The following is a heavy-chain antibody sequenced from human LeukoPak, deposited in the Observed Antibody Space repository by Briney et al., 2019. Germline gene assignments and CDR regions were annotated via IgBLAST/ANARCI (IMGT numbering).Heavy chain of an antibody. J-gene: IGHJ6*03. CDR3: ARDRRYGYYYYYMDV. V-gene: IGHV4-61*02. CDR1: GGSTSSGSYY. Sequence: SETLSLTCTVSGGSTSSGSYYWSWIRQPAGKGLEWIGRIYTSGSTNYNPSLKSRVTISVDTSKNQFSLKLSSVTAADTAVYYCARDRRYGYYYYYMDVWGKGTTVTISS. D-gene: IGHD3-9*01. CDR2: IYTSGST.